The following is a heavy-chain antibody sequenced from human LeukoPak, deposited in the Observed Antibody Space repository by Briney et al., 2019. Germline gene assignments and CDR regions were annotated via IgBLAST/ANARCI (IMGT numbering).Heavy chain of an antibody. CDR1: GFTFSSYA. D-gene: IGHD3-10*01. CDR3: VKRVDGSGSYYIDY. Sequence: GGSLRLSCAASGFTFSSYAMTWVRQAPGQGLEWVSAISGRGDYTFYADSVKGRFTISRDNSKNTLYLQMNSLRAEDTALYYCVKRVDGSGSYYIDYWGQGTLVTVSS. V-gene: IGHV3-23*01. CDR2: ISGRGDYT. J-gene: IGHJ4*02.